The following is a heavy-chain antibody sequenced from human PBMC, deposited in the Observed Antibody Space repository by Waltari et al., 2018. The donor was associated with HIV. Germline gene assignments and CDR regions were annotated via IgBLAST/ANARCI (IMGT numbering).Heavy chain of an antibody. V-gene: IGHV3-13*01. CDR3: ARGRLGYYYDSSGYYYNYGMDV. CDR2: IGIAGDT. Sequence: EVQLVESGGGLVQPGGSLRLSCAASGFTFSSYDMHWVRQATGKGLEGVSAIGIAGDTYYPGSVKGRFTISRENAKNSLYLQMNSLRAGDTAVYYCARGRLGYYYDSSGYYYNYGMDVWGQGTTVTVSS. J-gene: IGHJ6*02. D-gene: IGHD3-22*01. CDR1: GFTFSSYD.